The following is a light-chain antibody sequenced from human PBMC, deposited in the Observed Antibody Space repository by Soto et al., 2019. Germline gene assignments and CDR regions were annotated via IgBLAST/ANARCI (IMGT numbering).Light chain of an antibody. V-gene: IGKV3-20*01. CDR3: QQYGSSMYP. J-gene: IGKJ2*01. CDR2: GAS. Sequence: IVLTQSPGTLSLSPGERATLSCRTSQSVSSSYLAWYQQKPGQAPRLLTYGASSRATGIPDRFSGSGSRTDFTLTISRREPEDDAVYYCQQYGSSMYPFGQGTKLEIK. CDR1: QSVSSSY.